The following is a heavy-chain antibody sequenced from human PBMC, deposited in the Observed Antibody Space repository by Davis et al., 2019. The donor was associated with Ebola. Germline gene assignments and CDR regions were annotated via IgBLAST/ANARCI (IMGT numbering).Heavy chain of an antibody. CDR3: ARKTPGTSYFDA. Sequence: PGGSLRLSCAASGLTFRTSVLSWVRQAPGKGLEWVSGISGSGESKFYADSVKGRFTISRDNAKNSFSLQVNSLRPEDMAVYYCARKTPGTSYFDAWGQGALVTVSS. CDR2: ISGSGESK. J-gene: IGHJ5*02. CDR1: GLTFRTSV. V-gene: IGHV3-23*01. D-gene: IGHD6-13*01.